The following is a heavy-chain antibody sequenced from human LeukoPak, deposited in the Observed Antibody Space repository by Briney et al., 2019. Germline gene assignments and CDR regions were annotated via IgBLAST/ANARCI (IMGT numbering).Heavy chain of an antibody. Sequence: ASVKVSCKASGYTFTSYYMHWVRQAPGQGLEWMGTINPSGGSTSYAQKFQGRVTMTRDTSTSTVYMELSSLRSEDTAVYYCARGAWGMVRGAYYFDYWGQGTLVTVSS. CDR1: GYTFTSYY. V-gene: IGHV1-46*01. D-gene: IGHD3-10*01. CDR3: ARGAWGMVRGAYYFDY. CDR2: INPSGGST. J-gene: IGHJ4*02.